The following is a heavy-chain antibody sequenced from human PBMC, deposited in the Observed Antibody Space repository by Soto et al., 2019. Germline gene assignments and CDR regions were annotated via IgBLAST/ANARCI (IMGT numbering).Heavy chain of an antibody. CDR1: GFTFSSYA. CDR3: AKHELELRNQDYYYYMDV. J-gene: IGHJ6*03. Sequence: PGGSLRLSCAASGFTFSSYAMSWVRQAPGKGLEWVSAISGSGGSTHYADSVKGRFTISRDNSKNTLYLQMNSLRAEDTAVYYCAKHELELRNQDYYYYMDVWGKGTTVTVSS. V-gene: IGHV3-23*01. D-gene: IGHD1-7*01. CDR2: ISGSGGST.